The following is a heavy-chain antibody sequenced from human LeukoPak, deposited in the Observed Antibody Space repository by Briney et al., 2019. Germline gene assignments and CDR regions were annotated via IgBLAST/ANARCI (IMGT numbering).Heavy chain of an antibody. CDR3: AREWFGESIDY. J-gene: IGHJ4*02. CDR1: GGSISSYY. CDR2: IYYSGST. Sequence: SETLSLTCTVSGGSISSYYWSWIRQPPGKGLEWIGYIYYSGSTNYNPSLKSRVTISVDTSKNQFSLKLSSVTAADTAVYYCAREWFGESIDYWGQGTLVTVSS. D-gene: IGHD3-10*01. V-gene: IGHV4-59*12.